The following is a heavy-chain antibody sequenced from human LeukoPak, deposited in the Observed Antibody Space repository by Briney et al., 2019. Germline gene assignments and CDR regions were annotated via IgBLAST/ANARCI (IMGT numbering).Heavy chain of an antibody. V-gene: IGHV1-18*01. Sequence: ASVKVSCKASGYTFTSYGISWVRQAPGQGLEWMGWISAYNGNTNYAQKLQGRVTISRNTSISTAYMELSSLRSEDTAVYYCAREDYYDSGSNDYWGQGTLVTVSS. CDR2: ISAYNGNT. CDR1: GYTFTSYG. D-gene: IGHD3-22*01. CDR3: AREDYYDSGSNDY. J-gene: IGHJ4*02.